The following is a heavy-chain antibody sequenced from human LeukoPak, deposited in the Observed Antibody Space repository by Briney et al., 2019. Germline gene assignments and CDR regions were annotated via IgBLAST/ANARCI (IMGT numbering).Heavy chain of an antibody. V-gene: IGHV4-61*02. CDR2: IYTSGST. CDR1: GGSISSGSYY. D-gene: IGHD6-19*01. Sequence: SETLSLTCTVSGGSISSGSYYWSWIRQPAGKGLEWIGRIYTSGSTNYNPSLKSRVTISVDTSKDQFSLKLSSVTAADTAVYYCARGVAGPSVDYWGQGTLVTVSS. CDR3: ARGVAGPSVDY. J-gene: IGHJ4*02.